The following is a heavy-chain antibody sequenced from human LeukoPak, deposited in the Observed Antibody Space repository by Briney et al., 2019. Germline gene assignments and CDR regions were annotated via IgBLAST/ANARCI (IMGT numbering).Heavy chain of an antibody. CDR3: ARAHCTNGICYSIDS. Sequence: SEALSLTCTVSGASISSYYWTWIRQPPGKGLESIGYISYSGSTNYNSSLKSRVTMSLDTSKNQFSLRLSSVTAADTAVYYCARAHCTNGICYSIDSWGQGTLVTVSS. D-gene: IGHD2-8*01. CDR2: ISYSGST. V-gene: IGHV4-59*01. CDR1: GASISSYY. J-gene: IGHJ4*02.